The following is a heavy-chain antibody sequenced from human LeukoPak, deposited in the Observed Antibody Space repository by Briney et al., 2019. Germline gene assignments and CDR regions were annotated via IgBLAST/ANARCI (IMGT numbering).Heavy chain of an antibody. CDR3: ARGVVVVVAATVDAFDI. V-gene: IGHV1-18*01. D-gene: IGHD2-15*01. CDR1: GYTFTSYG. CDR2: ISAYNGNT. J-gene: IGHJ3*02. Sequence: ASVKVSCKASGYTFTSYGISWVRQAPGQGLEWMGWISAYNGNTNYAQKFQGRVTMTRDTSISTAYMELSRLRSDDTAVYYCARGVVVVVAATVDAFDIWGQGTMVTVSS.